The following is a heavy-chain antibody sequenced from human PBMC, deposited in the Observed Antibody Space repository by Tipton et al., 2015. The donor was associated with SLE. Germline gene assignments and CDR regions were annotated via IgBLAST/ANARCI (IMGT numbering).Heavy chain of an antibody. CDR3: ARAADMDV. V-gene: IGHV4-59*12. CDR1: GGSISSYY. CDR2: IYYSGST. Sequence: TLSLTCTVSGGSISSYYWSWIRQPPGKGLEWIGRIYYSGSTYYNPSLKSRVTISVDTSKNQFSLKLSSVTAADTAVYYCARAADMDVWGQGTTVTVSS. J-gene: IGHJ6*02.